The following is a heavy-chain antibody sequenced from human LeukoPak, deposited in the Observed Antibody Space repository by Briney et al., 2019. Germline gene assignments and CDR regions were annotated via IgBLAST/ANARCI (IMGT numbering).Heavy chain of an antibody. CDR3: ARGSPSSNYYYYMDI. Sequence: SQTLSLTCTVSGDSISGFYWTWIRQPAGKGLEWIGHIYSTGSTDYNPSLKSRVTMSVDTSKNLFSLNLTSVTAADTAVYSCARGSPSSNYYYYMDIWGKGTTVTVSS. J-gene: IGHJ6*03. CDR1: GDSISGFY. CDR2: IYSTGST. V-gene: IGHV4-4*07.